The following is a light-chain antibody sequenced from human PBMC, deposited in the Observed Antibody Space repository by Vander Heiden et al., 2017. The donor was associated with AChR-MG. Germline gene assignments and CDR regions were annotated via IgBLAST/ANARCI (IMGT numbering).Light chain of an antibody. Sequence: DIQMTQSPSSLSASVGDRVTITCRASQSISSYLNWYQQKPGKAPKLLIYAASSLQSGVPSRFSGSGSGTEFKLTISRLQPEDFATYYCQQSYSTLIFTFGPGTKVDIK. CDR2: AAS. CDR3: QQSYSTLIFT. J-gene: IGKJ3*01. CDR1: QSISSY. V-gene: IGKV1-39*01.